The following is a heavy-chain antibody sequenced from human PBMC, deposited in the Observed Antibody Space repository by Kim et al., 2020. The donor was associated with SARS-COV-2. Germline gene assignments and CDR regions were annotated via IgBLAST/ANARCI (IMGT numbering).Heavy chain of an antibody. Sequence: GGSLRLSCVASGFTFDDYAMHWVRQAPGKGLEWVSGISWNSGTKGYADSVKGRFTISRDNAKNSLYLQMNSLRPEDTALYYCAKDRLTGATEESVGPYYNYYYGMDVWGQGTTVTVSS. J-gene: IGHJ6*02. V-gene: IGHV3-9*01. D-gene: IGHD1-26*01. CDR1: GFTFDDYA. CDR2: ISWNSGTK. CDR3: AKDRLTGATEESVGPYYNYYYGMDV.